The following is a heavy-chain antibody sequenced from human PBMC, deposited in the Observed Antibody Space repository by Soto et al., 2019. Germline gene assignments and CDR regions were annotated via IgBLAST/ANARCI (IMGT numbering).Heavy chain of an antibody. Sequence: GASVKVSCKASGGTFNSYGISWVRQAPGLGLEWMGGIIPIFGTPIYAQKFQGRVTISADKSTSTAYMEVTSLRSEDAAVYYCARGSEMTRIEFGALGVWGQGTKVTVSS. CDR1: GGTFNSYG. CDR3: ARGSEMTRIEFGALGV. CDR2: IIPIFGTP. D-gene: IGHD2-2*01. V-gene: IGHV1-69*06. J-gene: IGHJ3*01.